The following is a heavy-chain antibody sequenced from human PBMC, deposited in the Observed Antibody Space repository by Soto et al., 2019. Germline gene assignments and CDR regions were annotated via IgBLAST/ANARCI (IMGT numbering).Heavy chain of an antibody. V-gene: IGHV1-2*02. CDR2: INPNSGAT. CDR1: GYTFTDYY. D-gene: IGHD6-19*01. Sequence: QVQLAQAGAEVKKPGASVKVSCKASGYTFTDYYIHWVRQAPGQGLEWMGWINPNSGATNFAQKFPGRVTMTRDTSISTAYMELSRLTSDDTAVYYCASRYSSGSYYFDSWGQGTLVTVSS. J-gene: IGHJ4*02. CDR3: ASRYSSGSYYFDS.